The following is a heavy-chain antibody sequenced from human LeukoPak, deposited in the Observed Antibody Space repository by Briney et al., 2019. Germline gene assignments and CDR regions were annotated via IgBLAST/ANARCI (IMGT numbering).Heavy chain of an antibody. D-gene: IGHD4-11*01. J-gene: IGHJ3*02. CDR3: AGDSGTVSDAFDI. CDR2: INPSGGST. V-gene: IGHV1-46*01. CDR1: GYTFISYY. Sequence: ASVKVSCKASGYTFISYYIHWVRQAPGQGLEWMGIINPSGGSTRYAQKFQGRVTMTRDTSTGTIYMELSSLRSEDTAVYFCAGDSGTVSDAFDIWGQGTMVTVSS.